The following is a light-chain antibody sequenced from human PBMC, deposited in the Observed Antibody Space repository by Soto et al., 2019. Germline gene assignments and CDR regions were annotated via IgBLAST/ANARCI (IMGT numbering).Light chain of an antibody. J-gene: IGKJ2*01. CDR1: QSVTSKY. CDR3: HLYGTSPLYT. CDR2: GGS. Sequence: EDVLTQSPGTLSLSPGERATLSCRASQSVTSKYLAWYQQRPGQAPRLLIYGGSSRATGIPDRFGGSGSGTDFTLTISRLEPEDFAVYYCHLYGTSPLYTFGQGTRLESK. V-gene: IGKV3-20*01.